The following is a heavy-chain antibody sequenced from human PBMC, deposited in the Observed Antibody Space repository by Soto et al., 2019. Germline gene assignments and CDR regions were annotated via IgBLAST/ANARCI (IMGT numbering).Heavy chain of an antibody. CDR3: GRDSFFVVVPAAIRSTNLYYYYGMEV. D-gene: IGHD2-2*01. CDR1: VCTFSSYS. J-gene: IGHJ6*01. CDR2: ISSSSSYI. Sequence: VGSLRLSCASSVCTFSSYSMNWVRHSPGKGLEWVSSISSSSSYIYYADSVKGRFTISRDNAKNSLYLQMNSLRAEDTAVYYCGRDSFFVVVPAAIRSTNLYYYYGMEVWGQGTTVSVS. V-gene: IGHV3-21*01.